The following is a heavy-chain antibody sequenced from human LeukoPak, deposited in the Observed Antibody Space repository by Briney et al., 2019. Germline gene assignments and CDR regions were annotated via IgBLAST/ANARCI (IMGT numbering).Heavy chain of an antibody. J-gene: IGHJ2*01. Sequence: GGSLRLSCAASGLTFSSYSTNWVRQAPGKGLEWISYISSSSNNIYYADSVKGRFTISRDNAKNSLYLQMNSLRAEDTAVYYCARDGQIAAAGTLVWYFDLWGRGTLVTVSS. CDR2: ISSSSNNI. CDR1: GLTFSSYS. CDR3: ARDGQIAAAGTLVWYFDL. V-gene: IGHV3-48*04. D-gene: IGHD6-13*01.